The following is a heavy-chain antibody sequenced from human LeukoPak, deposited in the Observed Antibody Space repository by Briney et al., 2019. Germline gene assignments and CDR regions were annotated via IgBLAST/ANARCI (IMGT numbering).Heavy chain of an antibody. Sequence: GGSLRLSCAASVFTFSSYAMSCVRQAPGKGREWVSAISGSGGSTYYADCVKARFHLSRDNSKHTLYLKMNSLSAEDTAVYYCATLVMTDYFDYWGQGNLVTVSS. CDR1: VFTFSSYA. V-gene: IGHV3-23*01. CDR3: ATLVMTDYFDY. J-gene: IGHJ4*02. CDR2: ISGSGGST. D-gene: IGHD1-26*01.